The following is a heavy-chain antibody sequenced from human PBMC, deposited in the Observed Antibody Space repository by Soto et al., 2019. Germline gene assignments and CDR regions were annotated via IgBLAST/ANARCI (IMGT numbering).Heavy chain of an antibody. CDR1: GGTFSPYT. V-gene: IGHV1-69*08. D-gene: IGHD3-10*01. Sequence: QVQLVQSGAEVKKPGSSVKVSCKASGGTFSPYTINWVRQAPGQGLEWMVRIFPFHGVTNYAQKFQARVTITADKSTSTAYMELSGLRFEDTAMYYCTRDWEITVSTWSFGGFWGRGTLVTVSS. CDR3: TRDWEITVSTWSFGGF. CDR2: IFPFHGVT. J-gene: IGHJ4*02.